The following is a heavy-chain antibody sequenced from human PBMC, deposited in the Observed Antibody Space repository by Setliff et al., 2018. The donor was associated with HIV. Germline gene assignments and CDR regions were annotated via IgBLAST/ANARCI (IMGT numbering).Heavy chain of an antibody. CDR1: GGSISSGSYY. Sequence: KASETLSLTCTVFGGSISSGSYYWSWIRQPAGKGLEWIGHIHTSGSTKYNPSLKSRVTISADTSKNQFSLNLSSVTAAETAVYYCGGNGYYCIDYWGQGTLVTVSS. CDR3: GGNGYYCIDY. CDR2: IHTSGST. V-gene: IGHV4-61*09. D-gene: IGHD3-22*01. J-gene: IGHJ4*02.